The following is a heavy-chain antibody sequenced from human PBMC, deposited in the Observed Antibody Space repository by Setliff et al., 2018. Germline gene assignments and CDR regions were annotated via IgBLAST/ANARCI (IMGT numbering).Heavy chain of an antibody. CDR1: GGSVSSTSHY. CDR2: VYYSGYT. CDR3: ARDLNRWFGEFAFDI. J-gene: IGHJ3*02. D-gene: IGHD3-10*01. Sequence: PSETLSLTCNVSGGSVSSTSHYWGWIRQPPGKGMEWIGSVYYSGYTYYNPSLQSRVTISVDMSKNQFSMKLTSVTAADTAVYYCARDLNRWFGEFAFDIWGQGTMVTVSS. V-gene: IGHV4-39*07.